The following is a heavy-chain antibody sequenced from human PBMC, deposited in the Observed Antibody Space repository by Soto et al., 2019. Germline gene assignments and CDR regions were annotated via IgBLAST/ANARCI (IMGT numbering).Heavy chain of an antibody. CDR2: INHSGST. Sequence: TLSLTCAVYGGSFSGYYWSWIRKPPGKGLEWIGEINHSGSTNYTPSLKSRGTISVDTSKNQFSLKLSSVTAADTAVYYCARGTMVRGVTYYYYGMDVWGQGTTVTVSS. CDR3: ARGTMVRGVTYYYYGMDV. D-gene: IGHD3-10*01. V-gene: IGHV4-34*01. CDR1: GGSFSGYY. J-gene: IGHJ6*02.